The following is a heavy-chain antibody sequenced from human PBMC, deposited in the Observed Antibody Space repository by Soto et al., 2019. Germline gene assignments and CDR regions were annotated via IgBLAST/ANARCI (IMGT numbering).Heavy chain of an antibody. CDR3: ASGYCSSTSCYADYYYYYMDV. CDR2: INAGNGNT. CDR1: GYTFTSYA. Sequence: QVQLVQSGAEVKKPGASVKVSCKASGYTFTSYAMHWVRQAPGQRLEWMGWINAGNGNTKYSQKFQGRVTITRDTSASTAYMELSSLRSEDTGVYYCASGYCSSTSCYADYYYYYMDVWGKGTTVTVSS. D-gene: IGHD2-2*03. J-gene: IGHJ6*03. V-gene: IGHV1-3*01.